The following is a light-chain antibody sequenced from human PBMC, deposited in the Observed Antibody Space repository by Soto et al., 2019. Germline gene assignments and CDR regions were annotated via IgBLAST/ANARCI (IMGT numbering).Light chain of an antibody. CDR3: QHRSNWPLT. Sequence: EIVMTQSPATLSVSPGERATLSCRASQSVSTNLAWYRQKPGQAPRLLIYDASNRATGIPDRFSGSGSGTEFTLTISSLQSEDFAVYYCQHRSNWPLTFGGGTKVDIK. CDR2: DAS. CDR1: QSVSTN. J-gene: IGKJ4*01. V-gene: IGKV3D-15*01.